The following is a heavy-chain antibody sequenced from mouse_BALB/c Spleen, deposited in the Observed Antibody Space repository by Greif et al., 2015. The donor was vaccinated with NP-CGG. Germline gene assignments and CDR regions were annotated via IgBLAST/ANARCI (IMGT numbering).Heavy chain of an antibody. CDR3: ASGGGTYYFDY. CDR2: IWAGGST. CDR1: GFSLTSYG. J-gene: IGHJ2*01. D-gene: IGHD4-1*01. V-gene: IGHV2-9*02. Sequence: VHLVESGPGLVAPSQSLSITCTVSGFSLTSYGVHWVRQPPGKGLEWLGVIWAGGSTNYNSALMSRLSISKDNSKSQVFSKMNSLQTDDTAMYYCASGGGTYYFDYWGQGTTLTVSS.